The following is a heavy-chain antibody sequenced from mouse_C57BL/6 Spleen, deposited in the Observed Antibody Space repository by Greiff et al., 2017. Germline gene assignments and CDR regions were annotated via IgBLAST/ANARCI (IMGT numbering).Heavy chain of an antibody. D-gene: IGHD1-1*01. CDR2: IDPSDSYT. J-gene: IGHJ4*01. CDR1: GYTFTSYW. Sequence: QVQLQQPGAELVMPGASVKLSCKASGYTFTSYWMHWVKQRPGQGLEWIGEIDPSDSYTNYNQKFKGKSTLTVDKSSSTAYMQLSSLTSEDSAVYYCAVTTVVARGAMDYWGQGTSVTVSS. V-gene: IGHV1-69*01. CDR3: AVTTVVARGAMDY.